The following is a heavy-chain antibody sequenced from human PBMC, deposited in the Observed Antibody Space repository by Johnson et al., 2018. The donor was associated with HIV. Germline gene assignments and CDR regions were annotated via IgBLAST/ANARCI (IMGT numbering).Heavy chain of an antibody. CDR3: ARDLGDDSSGSAAFDI. V-gene: IGHV3-20*04. J-gene: IGHJ3*02. CDR1: GFTFDDYG. CDR2: INWNGGRT. D-gene: IGHD3-22*01. Sequence: VQLVESGGGVVRPGGSLRLSCAASGFTFDDYGMSWVRQAPGKGLEWVSGINWNGGRTGYADSVKGRFTISRDNAKNSLYLQMNSLRAEDTALYYCARDLGDDSSGSAAFDIWGQGTMVTVSS.